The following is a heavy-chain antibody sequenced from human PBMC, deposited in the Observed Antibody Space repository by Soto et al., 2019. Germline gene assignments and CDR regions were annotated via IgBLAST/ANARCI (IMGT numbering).Heavy chain of an antibody. CDR3: VRHGNGIPFYFDY. Sequence: EVQLVQSGAEVKKPGESLRLSCKGSGYRCISYWISWVRQRPGKGLEWVGRIDPSDSYTTYSPSFQGHVAISIDKSINPAYLQWSGLQASDTAIYYCVRHGNGIPFYFDYWGRGTLVPVSS. CDR1: GYRCISYW. D-gene: IGHD1-1*01. V-gene: IGHV5-10-1*03. J-gene: IGHJ4*02. CDR2: IDPSDSYT.